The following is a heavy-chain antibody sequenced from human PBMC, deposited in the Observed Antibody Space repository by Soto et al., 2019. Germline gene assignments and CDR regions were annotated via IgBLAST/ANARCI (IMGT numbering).Heavy chain of an antibody. Sequence: SVKVSCKASGGTFSSYAISWVRQAPGQGLEWMGGIIPIFGTANYAQKFQGRVTITADESTSTAYMELSSLRSEDTAVYYCARGAAVALKYYYYGMDVWGQGTTVTVSS. D-gene: IGHD6-19*01. CDR3: ARGAAVALKYYYYGMDV. CDR2: IIPIFGTA. CDR1: GGTFSSYA. J-gene: IGHJ6*02. V-gene: IGHV1-69*13.